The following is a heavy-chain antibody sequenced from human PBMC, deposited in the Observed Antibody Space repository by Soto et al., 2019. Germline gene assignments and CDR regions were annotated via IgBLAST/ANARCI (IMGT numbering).Heavy chain of an antibody. Sequence: PGGSLRLSCAASGFTFSDYYMSWIRQAPGKGLEWVSYISSSGTTIYYADSVKGRSTISRDNAKNSLYLQMNSLRAEDTAVYYCARGRYYHSSGSLDNPFDYWGQGTLVTVSS. CDR1: GFTFSDYY. D-gene: IGHD3-22*01. CDR3: ARGRYYHSSGSLDNPFDY. CDR2: ISSSGTTI. V-gene: IGHV3-11*01. J-gene: IGHJ4*02.